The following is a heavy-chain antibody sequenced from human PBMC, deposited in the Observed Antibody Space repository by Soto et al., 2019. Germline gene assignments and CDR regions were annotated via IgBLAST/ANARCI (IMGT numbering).Heavy chain of an antibody. CDR1: GGSISSYY. V-gene: IGHV4-59*01. D-gene: IGHD2-2*01. J-gene: IGHJ6*02. CDR3: AIVPAASMFSYYYGMDV. CDR2: IYYSGST. Sequence: PSETLSLTCTVPGGSISSYYWSWIRQPPGKGLEWIGYIYYSGSTNYNPSLKSRVTISVDTSKNQFSLKLSSVTAADTAVYYCAIVPAASMFSYYYGMDVWGQGTTVTV.